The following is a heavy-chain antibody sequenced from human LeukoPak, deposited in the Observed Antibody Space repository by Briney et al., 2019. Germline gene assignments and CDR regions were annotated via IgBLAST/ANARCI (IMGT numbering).Heavy chain of an antibody. V-gene: IGHV3-23*01. CDR1: GFTFSTFA. Sequence: GGSLRLSCAASGFTFSTFAMIWVRQPPGKGLEWVSSIFPSGGEIHYADSVRGRFTISRDNSKSTLSLQMNSLRAEDTAVYYCAAAPQTYRYLAYWGQGTLVTVSS. CDR3: AAAPQTYRYLAY. CDR2: IFPSGGEI. D-gene: IGHD3-16*02. J-gene: IGHJ4*02.